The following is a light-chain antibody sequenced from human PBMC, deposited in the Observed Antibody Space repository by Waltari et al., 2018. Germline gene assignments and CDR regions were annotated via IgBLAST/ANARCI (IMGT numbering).Light chain of an antibody. V-gene: IGLV3-21*02. J-gene: IGLJ2*01. CDR2: DDS. Sequence: SYVLTQPPSVSVAPGQTARITWGGNNLGSKSVHWYQQKPGQAPGLVVYDDSDRPSGIPERFSGSNSGNTATLTISRVEAGDEADYYCQVWDSSSDLGVFGGGTKLTVL. CDR3: QVWDSSSDLGV. CDR1: NLGSKS.